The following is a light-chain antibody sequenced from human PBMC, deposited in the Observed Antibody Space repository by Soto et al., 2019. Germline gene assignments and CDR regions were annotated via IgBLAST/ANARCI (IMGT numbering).Light chain of an antibody. CDR3: CSYAGSYTPV. Sequence: QSALTQPRSVSGSPGQSVTISCTGTSSDVGGYNYVSWYQQHPGKAPKLMIYDVSKRPSGVPDRFSGSKSGNTASLTISVLQAEDEADYYCCSYAGSYTPVFGGGTKVTVL. CDR2: DVS. J-gene: IGLJ2*01. CDR1: SSDVGGYNY. V-gene: IGLV2-11*01.